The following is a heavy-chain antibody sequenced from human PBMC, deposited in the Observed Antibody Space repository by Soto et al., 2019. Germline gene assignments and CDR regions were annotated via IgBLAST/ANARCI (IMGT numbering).Heavy chain of an antibody. D-gene: IGHD4-4*01. CDR3: ARGHVEGLHTYYYYGMDV. CDR1: GYTFTSYD. V-gene: IGHV1-8*02. J-gene: IGHJ6*02. Sequence: ASVKVSCKASGYTFTSYDINWVRQATGQGLEWMGWMNPNSGNTGYAQKFQGRVTMTRNTSISTAYMELSSLRSEDTAVYYCARGHVEGLHTYYYYGMDVCGQRTTVTVSS. CDR2: MNPNSGNT.